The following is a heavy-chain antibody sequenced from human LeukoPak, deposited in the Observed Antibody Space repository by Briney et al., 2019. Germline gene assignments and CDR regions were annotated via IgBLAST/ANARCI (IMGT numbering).Heavy chain of an antibody. CDR1: GFIFTTYA. V-gene: IGHV3-7*01. D-gene: IGHD3-22*01. Sequence: GGSLRLSCAASGFIFTTYAMSWFRQAPGKGLEWVANIHDDGNVNNYVDSVKGRFTISRDDARNSVYLQLNSLRAEDTAVYYCAKVLLPGRDRDIFDYWGQGTLVTVSS. CDR2: IHDDGNVN. J-gene: IGHJ4*02. CDR3: AKVLLPGRDRDIFDY.